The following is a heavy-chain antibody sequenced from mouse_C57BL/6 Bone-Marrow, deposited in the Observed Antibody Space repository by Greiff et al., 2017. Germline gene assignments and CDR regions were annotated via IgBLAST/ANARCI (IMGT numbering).Heavy chain of an antibody. CDR2: IYPGDGDT. D-gene: IGHD2-2*01. J-gene: IGHJ3*01. Sequence: QVQLQQSGPELVKPGASVKISCKASGYAFSSSWMNWVKQRPGKGLEWIGRIYPGDGDTTYNGKFTGKAPLTADKSSSPASMPLRSLTSEDSAVYFCARGGYDAWFAYWGQGTLVTVSA. CDR1: GYAFSSSW. V-gene: IGHV1-82*01. CDR3: ARGGYDAWFAY.